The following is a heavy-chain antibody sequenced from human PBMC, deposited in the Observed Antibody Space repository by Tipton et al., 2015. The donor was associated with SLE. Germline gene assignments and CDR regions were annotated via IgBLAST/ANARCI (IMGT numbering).Heavy chain of an antibody. CDR3: ARMGYAGIEN. CDR1: GGSIISGDYY. D-gene: IGHD2-2*01. J-gene: IGHJ1*01. V-gene: IGHV4-61*08. Sequence: TLSLTCAVSGGSIISGDYYWSWIRQPPGKGLEWIVYFYHSGNTNYKSPLKSRVTMTVDTSKNQFSLKLTSVTAADAAVYCCARMGYAGIENWGQGTLVTVSS. CDR2: FYHSGNT.